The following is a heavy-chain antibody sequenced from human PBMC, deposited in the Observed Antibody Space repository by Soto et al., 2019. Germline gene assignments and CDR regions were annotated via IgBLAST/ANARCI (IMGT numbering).Heavy chain of an antibody. CDR1: GFTVSSNY. V-gene: IGHV3-74*01. J-gene: IGHJ5*02. Sequence: GGSLRLSCAASGFTVSSNYMSWVRQAPGKGLEWVSRINPDGSRTTYADSVKGRFAISRDNAKNTLYLQMNSLRADDTSVYYCATVKLGSYDWFDPWGQGTLVTVSS. D-gene: IGHD3-16*01. CDR3: ATVKLGSYDWFDP. CDR2: INPDGSRT.